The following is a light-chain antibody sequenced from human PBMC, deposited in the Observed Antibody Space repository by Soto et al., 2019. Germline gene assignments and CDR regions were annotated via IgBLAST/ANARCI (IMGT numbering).Light chain of an antibody. CDR3: CSSASSSSFYV. CDR1: SGDVGSYNL. J-gene: IGLJ1*01. CDR2: EDT. V-gene: IGLV2-23*01. Sequence: QSVLTQPASVSGSPGQSITISCTGTSGDVGSYNLVSWYQQHPDKAPKLMIYEDTKRPSGVSDRFSGSTSGNTASLTISGLQAEDEADYYCCSSASSSSFYVFGTGTKLTVL.